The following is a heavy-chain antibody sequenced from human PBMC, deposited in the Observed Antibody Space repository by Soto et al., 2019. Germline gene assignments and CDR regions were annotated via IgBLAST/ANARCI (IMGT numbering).Heavy chain of an antibody. CDR1: GHSFSAYY. CDR3: ARALPRFLYWITENYYYGMDV. V-gene: IGHV1-2*02. D-gene: IGHD3-3*01. J-gene: IGHJ6*02. Sequence: QVQLVQSGAEVKKPGASVKVSCKPSGHSFSAYYMHWVRQAPGQGLEWMGWINPNSSETKYAQKFQGRVTMTRDRSIRTVYMQLGTLRSDDTAVYYCARALPRFLYWITENYYYGMDVWGPGTTGTVA. CDR2: INPNSSET.